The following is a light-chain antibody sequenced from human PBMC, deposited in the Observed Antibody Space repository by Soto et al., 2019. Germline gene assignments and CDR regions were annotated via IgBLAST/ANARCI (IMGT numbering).Light chain of an antibody. Sequence: DVVMTQTPLSSPVTLGQPASISCRSSQSLVYSDGNTYLSWLQQRPGHPPRLRIYQSSHRFSGGPDRFGGSGAVTDFTLNISSVEPEDVGLYVCVQFSHFPRTFGQGTKVVIK. CDR2: QSS. CDR3: VQFSHFPRT. CDR1: QSLVYSDGNTY. V-gene: IGKV2-24*01. J-gene: IGKJ1*01.